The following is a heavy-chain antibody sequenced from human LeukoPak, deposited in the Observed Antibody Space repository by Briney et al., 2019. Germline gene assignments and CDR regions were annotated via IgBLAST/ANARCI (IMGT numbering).Heavy chain of an antibody. V-gene: IGHV4-31*03. J-gene: IGHJ1*01. CDR2: VFYSGTT. Sequence: SETLTLTCTVSGVTISSGAYYWTRIPPHQGKGLEWIGYVFYSGTTYYSPSLKSRVTMSVDTSKNQFSLKLSSVTAADTAVYYCASLWPFYSDSSAYYFVHWGQGTLVTVSS. CDR1: GVTISSGAYY. D-gene: IGHD3-22*01. CDR3: ASLWPFYSDSSAYYFVH.